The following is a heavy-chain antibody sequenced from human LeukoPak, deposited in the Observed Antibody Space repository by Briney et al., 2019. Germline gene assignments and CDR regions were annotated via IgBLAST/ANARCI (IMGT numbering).Heavy chain of an antibody. V-gene: IGHV4-34*01. D-gene: IGHD2-15*01. CDR2: INHSGST. CDR3: ARDVVCSGGSCYFDY. J-gene: IGHJ4*02. Sequence: PSETLSLTCAVYGGSFSGYYWSWIRQPPGKGLEWIGEINHSGSTNYNPSLKSRVTISVDTSKNQFSLQLNSVTPEDTAVYYCARDVVCSGGSCYFDYWGQGTLVTVSS. CDR1: GGSFSGYY.